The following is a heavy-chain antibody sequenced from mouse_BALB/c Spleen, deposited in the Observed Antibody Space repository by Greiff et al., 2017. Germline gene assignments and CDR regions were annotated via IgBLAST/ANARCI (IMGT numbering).Heavy chain of an antibody. D-gene: IGHD2-4*01. CDR1: GFTFSSYT. CDR3: TREVYDSFAY. V-gene: IGHV5-6-4*01. Sequence: EVKLMESGGGLVKPGGSLKLSCAASGFTFSSYTMSWVRQTPEKRLEWVATISSGGSYTYYPDSVKGRFTISRDNAKNTLYLQMSSLKSEDTAMYYCTREVYDSFAYWGQGTLVTVSA. CDR2: ISSGGSYT. J-gene: IGHJ3*01.